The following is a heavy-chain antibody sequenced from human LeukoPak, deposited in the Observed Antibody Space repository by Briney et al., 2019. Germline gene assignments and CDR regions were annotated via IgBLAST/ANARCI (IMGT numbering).Heavy chain of an antibody. CDR2: IYYSGST. V-gene: IGHV4-39*01. CDR1: GGSISSSSYY. J-gene: IGHJ6*03. CDR3: ARRPMSRFGVVITDYYMDV. D-gene: IGHD3-3*01. Sequence: PSETLSLTCTVSGGSISSSSYYWGWIRQPPGKGLEWIGSIYYSGSTYYNPSLKSRVTISVDTSKNQFSLKLSSVTAADTAVYYCARRPMSRFGVVITDYYMDVWGKGTTVTVSS.